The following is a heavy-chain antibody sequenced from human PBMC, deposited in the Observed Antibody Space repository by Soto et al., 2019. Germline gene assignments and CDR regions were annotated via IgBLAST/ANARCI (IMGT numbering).Heavy chain of an antibody. D-gene: IGHD2-2*01. CDR1: GGSISSGGYY. CDR3: ARSSTSANYFDY. Sequence: QVQLQESGPGLVKPSQTLSLTCTVSGGSISSGGYYWSWIRQHPGKGLEWIGYIYYSGSTYYNPSLQSRVTISVDTSKNQFALKLSSVTAADTAVYYFARSSTSANYFDYWGQGTLVTVSS. J-gene: IGHJ4*02. V-gene: IGHV4-31*03. CDR2: IYYSGST.